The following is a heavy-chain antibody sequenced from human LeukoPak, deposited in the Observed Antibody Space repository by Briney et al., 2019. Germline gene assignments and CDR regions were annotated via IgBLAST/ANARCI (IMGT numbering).Heavy chain of an antibody. V-gene: IGHV3-7*01. CDR2: IKQDGSDK. J-gene: IGHJ4*02. CDR3: ARPGYYDTSRYWHDC. Sequence: PGGSLRLSCAASGFTFSSYWMSWVRQAPGKGLEWVANIKQDGSDKYYVDSVKGRFTISRDNAKNSLYLQMNSLRAEDTAVYYCARPGYYDTSRYWHDCWGQGTLVTVSS. CDR1: GFTFSSYW. D-gene: IGHD3-22*01.